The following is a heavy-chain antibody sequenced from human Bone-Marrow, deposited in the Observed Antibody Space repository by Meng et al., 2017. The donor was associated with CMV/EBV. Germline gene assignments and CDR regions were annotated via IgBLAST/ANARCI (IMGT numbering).Heavy chain of an antibody. Sequence: SVKVSCKASGGTFSSYAISWVRQAPGQGLEWMGGIIPIFGTANYAQKFQGRVTITTDESTSTAYMELSSLRSEDTAVYYCAKSKLHYDFWSGYYIAVDYWGQGTLVTVSS. CDR1: GGTFSSYA. CDR3: AKSKLHYDFWSGYYIAVDY. J-gene: IGHJ4*02. V-gene: IGHV1-69*05. CDR2: IIPIFGTA. D-gene: IGHD3-3*01.